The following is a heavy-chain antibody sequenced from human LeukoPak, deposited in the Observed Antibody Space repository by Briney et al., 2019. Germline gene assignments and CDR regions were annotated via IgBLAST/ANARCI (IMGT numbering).Heavy chain of an antibody. Sequence: SVKVSCKASGGTFSSYAISWVRQAPGQGLEWMGGIIPIFGTANYAQKFQGRVTITADKSTSTAYMELSRLRSEDTAVYYCARSSDSSGYFHHDYWGQGTLVTVSS. CDR2: IIPIFGTA. CDR3: ARSSDSSGYFHHDY. CDR1: GGTFSSYA. D-gene: IGHD3-22*01. J-gene: IGHJ4*02. V-gene: IGHV1-69*06.